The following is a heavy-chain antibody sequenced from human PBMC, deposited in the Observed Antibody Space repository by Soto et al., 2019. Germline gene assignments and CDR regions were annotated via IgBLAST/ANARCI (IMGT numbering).Heavy chain of an antibody. CDR2: ISSSSSYT. D-gene: IGHD3-22*01. J-gene: IGHJ5*02. CDR1: GFTFSDYY. Sequence: GGSLRLSCAASGFTFSDYYMSWIRQAPGKGLEWVSYISSSSSYTNYADSVKGRFTISRDNAKNSLYLQMNSLRAEDTAVYYCAGNYYDSSGYYSYWFDPWGQGTLVTVSS. CDR3: AGNYYDSSGYYSYWFDP. V-gene: IGHV3-11*06.